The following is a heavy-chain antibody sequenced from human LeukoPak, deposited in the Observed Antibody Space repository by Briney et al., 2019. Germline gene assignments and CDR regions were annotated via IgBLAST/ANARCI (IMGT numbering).Heavy chain of an antibody. V-gene: IGHV4-59*01. CDR2: IHNSGST. J-gene: IGHJ3*02. CDR1: GGSISSYY. CDR3: ATSGRTGYTDAFDI. Sequence: SETLSLTCTVSGGSISSYYWSWIRQPPGKGLEWIGYIHNSGSTNYNPSLKSRVTISVDTSRIQFSLKLSTVTAADTAVYYCATSGRTGYTDAFDIWGQGTMVIVSS. D-gene: IGHD3/OR15-3a*01.